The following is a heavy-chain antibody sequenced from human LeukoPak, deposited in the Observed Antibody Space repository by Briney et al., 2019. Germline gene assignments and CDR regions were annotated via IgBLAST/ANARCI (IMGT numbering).Heavy chain of an antibody. V-gene: IGHV3-23*01. CDR3: AKSVVVITFRFDD. Sequence: GGSLRLSCAASGFTFSSYAMSWVRQAPGKGLEWVSAISGSGGSTYYADSVKGRFTISRDNSKNTLYLQMNSLRADDTAVYYCAKSVVVITFRFDDWGQGALVTVSS. J-gene: IGHJ4*02. CDR1: GFTFSSYA. CDR2: ISGSGGST. D-gene: IGHD2-15*01.